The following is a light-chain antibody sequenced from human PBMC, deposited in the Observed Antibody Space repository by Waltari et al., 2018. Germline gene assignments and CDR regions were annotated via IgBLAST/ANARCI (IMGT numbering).Light chain of an antibody. CDR1: SSDIGASDY. Sequence: QSALTQPPAASGSPGQSVTISCTGTSSDIGASDYVPWYQQHPGRAPNLLILEVDKRAAGVPYRFSGAKSGTAASRTFAGLTSDDEADYYCSSYTGNNGVLFGGGTKLTVL. CDR3: SSYTGNNGVL. CDR2: EVD. J-gene: IGLJ2*01. V-gene: IGLV2-8*01.